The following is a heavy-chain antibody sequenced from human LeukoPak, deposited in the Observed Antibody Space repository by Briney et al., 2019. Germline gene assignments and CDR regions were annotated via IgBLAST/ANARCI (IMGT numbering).Heavy chain of an antibody. Sequence: PSETLSLTCTVSGGSISSYYWSWIRQPPGKGLEWIGYIYYSGSTNYNPSLKSRVTISVDTSKNQFSLKLSSVTAADTAVYYCARLTARYYYGSGSQYYFDYWGQGTLVNVSS. D-gene: IGHD3-10*01. CDR3: ARLTARYYYGSGSQYYFDY. V-gene: IGHV4-59*08. CDR2: IYYSGST. J-gene: IGHJ4*02. CDR1: GGSISSYY.